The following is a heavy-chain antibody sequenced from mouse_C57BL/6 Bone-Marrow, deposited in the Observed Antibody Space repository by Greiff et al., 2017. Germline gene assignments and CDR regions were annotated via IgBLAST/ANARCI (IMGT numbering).Heavy chain of an antibody. Sequence: QVQLQQSGAELVKPGASVKLSCKASGYTFTNYWMHWVKQRPGQGLEWIGMMHPNGGSPDYNEKFKGKATLTADKSSSTAYMQLSSLPSEDSAVYFCATIYYDYDLYAMDYWGQGTSVTVSS. CDR2: MHPNGGSP. CDR1: GYTFTNYW. D-gene: IGHD2-4*01. V-gene: IGHV1-64*01. J-gene: IGHJ4*01. CDR3: ATIYYDYDLYAMDY.